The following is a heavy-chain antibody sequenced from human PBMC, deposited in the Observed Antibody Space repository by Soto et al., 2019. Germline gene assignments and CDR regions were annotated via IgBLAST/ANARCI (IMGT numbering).Heavy chain of an antibody. CDR2: IWYDGTDNK. Sequence: QVQLVESGGGVVQPGRSLRLSCAASGFTFSSYGMHWVRQAPGKGLEWVAIIWYDGTDNKYYGDTVKGRFNSSRDNSKNKLYLQMNRLRAEDTAVYFCARGGILGGYYPSYYYYGMDVWGQGTTVTVSS. J-gene: IGHJ6*02. CDR1: GFTFSSYG. D-gene: IGHD3-22*01. V-gene: IGHV3-33*01. CDR3: ARGGILGGYYPSYYYYGMDV.